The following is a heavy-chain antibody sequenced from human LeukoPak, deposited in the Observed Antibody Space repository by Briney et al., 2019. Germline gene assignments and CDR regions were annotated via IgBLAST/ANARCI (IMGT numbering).Heavy chain of an antibody. D-gene: IGHD3-22*01. V-gene: IGHV5-51*01. CDR3: ARRPKYKSGCHFDY. CDR1: GYSFTNYW. J-gene: IGHJ4*02. Sequence: GESLKISCKGSGYSFTNYWIGWVRQMPGKGLEWMGIIYPGDSDASYDPSFQGQVTISADKSITTAYLQWSSLKASDTAMYYCARRPKYKSGCHFDYWGQGALVTVSS. CDR2: IYPGDSDA.